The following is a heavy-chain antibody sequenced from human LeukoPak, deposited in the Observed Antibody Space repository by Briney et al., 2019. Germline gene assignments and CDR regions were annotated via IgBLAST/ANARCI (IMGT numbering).Heavy chain of an antibody. CDR3: AREDPQTTVPEGLDV. CDR2: ILTSGST. D-gene: IGHD4-17*01. CDR1: GGSISSYH. V-gene: IGHV4-4*09. J-gene: IGHJ6*02. Sequence: KSSETLSLTCTVSGGSISSYHWSWVRQPPGKGLEWIGYILTSGSTNYNPSLKSRLTISVDTSTNQFTLKLSSVTAADTAVYYCAREDPQTTVPEGLDVWGQGTTVTVSS.